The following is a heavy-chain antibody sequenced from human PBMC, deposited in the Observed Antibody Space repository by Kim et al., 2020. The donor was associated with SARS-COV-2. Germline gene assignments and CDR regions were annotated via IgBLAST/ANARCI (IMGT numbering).Heavy chain of an antibody. J-gene: IGHJ4*02. CDR3: TTTPLWFGEFDKGGVDY. Sequence: GGSLRLSCAASGFTFSNAWMSWVRQAPGKGLEWVGRIKSKTDGGTTDYAAPVKGRFTISRDDSKNTLYLQMNSLKTEDTAVYYCTTTPLWFGEFDKGGVDYWGQGTLVTVSS. CDR2: IKSKTDGGTT. D-gene: IGHD3-10*01. V-gene: IGHV3-15*01. CDR1: GFTFSNAW.